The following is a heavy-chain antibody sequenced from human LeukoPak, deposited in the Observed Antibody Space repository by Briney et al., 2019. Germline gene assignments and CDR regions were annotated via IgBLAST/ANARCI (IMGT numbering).Heavy chain of an antibody. CDR2: NSGSGSST. CDR1: GITFHIYA. V-gene: IGHV3-23*01. CDR3: AKDRGPYIGIANNWLEP. Sequence: PGGSLTLSCVLSGITFHIYAMNGVRQATGKGLEWLSGNSGSGSSTHYEDSVTGRFIISRDNHNNTIYLEINSRRGEDTAVYYCAKDRGPYIGIANNWLEPWGQGALVIVSS. J-gene: IGHJ5*02. D-gene: IGHD1-26*01.